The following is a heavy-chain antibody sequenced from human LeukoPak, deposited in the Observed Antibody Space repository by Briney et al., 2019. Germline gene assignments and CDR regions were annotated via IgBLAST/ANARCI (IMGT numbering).Heavy chain of an antibody. CDR1: GFTFDDYA. D-gene: IGHD6-13*01. Sequence: PGGSLRLSCAASGFTFDDYAMHWVRQAPGKGLEWVSSISSSSSYIYYADSMKGRFTISRDNAKNSLYLQMNSLRAEDTAVYYCARDLGGSSWYPETKYFQHWGQGTLVTVSS. V-gene: IGHV3-21*01. J-gene: IGHJ1*01. CDR3: ARDLGGSSWYPETKYFQH. CDR2: ISSSSSYI.